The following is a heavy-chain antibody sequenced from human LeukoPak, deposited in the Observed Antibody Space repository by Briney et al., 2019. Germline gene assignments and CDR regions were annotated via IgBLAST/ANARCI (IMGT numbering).Heavy chain of an antibody. Sequence: GGSLRLSCAASGFTFSSYAMSWVRQAPGKGLQWVSAISGSGGSTYYADSVKGRFTISRDNSKNTLYLQMNSLRAEDTAVYYCAKEPNYGDYGAYFDYWGQGTLVTVSS. CDR2: ISGSGGST. CDR3: AKEPNYGDYGAYFDY. D-gene: IGHD4-17*01. CDR1: GFTFSSYA. J-gene: IGHJ4*02. V-gene: IGHV3-23*01.